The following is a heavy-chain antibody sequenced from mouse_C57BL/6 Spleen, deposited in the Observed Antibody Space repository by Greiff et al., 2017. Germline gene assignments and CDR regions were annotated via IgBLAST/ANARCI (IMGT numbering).Heavy chain of an antibody. J-gene: IGHJ4*01. V-gene: IGHV5-16*01. Sequence: EVHLVESEGGLVQPGSSMKLSCTASGFTFSDYYMAWVRQVPEKGLEWVANINYDGSSTYYLDSLKSRFIISRDNAKNILYLQMSSLKSEDTATYYCARDGGSIYAMDYWGQGTSVTVSS. CDR3: ARDGGSIYAMDY. D-gene: IGHD1-1*02. CDR2: INYDGSST. CDR1: GFTFSDYY.